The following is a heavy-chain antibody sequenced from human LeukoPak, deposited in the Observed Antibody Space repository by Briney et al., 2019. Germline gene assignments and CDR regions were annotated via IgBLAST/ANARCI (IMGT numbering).Heavy chain of an antibody. V-gene: IGHV3-11*04. D-gene: IGHD3-22*01. CDR3: AAAPNYYDGSNYYPPHFDY. CDR2: ISSSGGTM. J-gene: IGHJ4*02. CDR1: GFSFSDYY. Sequence: GGSLRLSCAASGFSFSDYYMSWIRQAPGKGLEWVSYISSSGGTMYYADSLKGRFTISRDNAKNSLYLHMNSLRADDTAVYYCAAAPNYYDGSNYYPPHFDYWGQGTPVTVSS.